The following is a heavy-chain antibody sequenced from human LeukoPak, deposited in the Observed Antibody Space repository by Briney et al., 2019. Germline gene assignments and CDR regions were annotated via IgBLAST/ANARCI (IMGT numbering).Heavy chain of an antibody. V-gene: IGHV4-59*08. CDR1: GGSISSYY. J-gene: IGHJ4*02. CDR2: IYYSGST. Sequence: LETLSLTCTVSGGSISSYYWSWIRQPPGKGLEWIGYIYYSGSTNYNPSLKSRVTISVDTSKNQFSLKLSSVTAADTAVYYCASFPDYYDSSGYSDYWGQGTLVTVSS. D-gene: IGHD3-22*01. CDR3: ASFPDYYDSSGYSDY.